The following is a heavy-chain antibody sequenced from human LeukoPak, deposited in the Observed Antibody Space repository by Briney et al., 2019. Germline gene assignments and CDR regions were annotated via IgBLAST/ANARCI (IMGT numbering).Heavy chain of an antibody. J-gene: IGHJ4*02. Sequence: PGGSLRLSCAASGFTFGSYAMSWVRQAPGKGLEWVSAISGSGGSTYYADSVKGRFTISRDNSKNTLYLQMNSLRAEDTAVYYCAKEVVDSVDIVATIPNYFDYWGQGTLVTVSS. CDR3: AKEVVDSVDIVATIPNYFDY. CDR1: GFTFGSYA. CDR2: ISGSGGST. V-gene: IGHV3-23*01. D-gene: IGHD5-12*01.